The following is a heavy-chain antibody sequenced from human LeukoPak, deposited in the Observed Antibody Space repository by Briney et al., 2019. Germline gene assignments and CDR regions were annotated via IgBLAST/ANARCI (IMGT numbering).Heavy chain of an antibody. V-gene: IGHV3-21*01. J-gene: IGHJ4*02. CDR3: ARDRWLGVVVPAAMLD. Sequence: GGSLRLSGAASGFTFSSYSMNWVRQAPGKGLEWVSSISSSSSYIYYADSVKGRFTISRDNAKNSLYLQMNSLRAEDTAVYYCARDRWLGVVVPAAMLDWGQGTLVTVSS. CDR2: ISSSSSYI. CDR1: GFTFSSYS. D-gene: IGHD2-2*01.